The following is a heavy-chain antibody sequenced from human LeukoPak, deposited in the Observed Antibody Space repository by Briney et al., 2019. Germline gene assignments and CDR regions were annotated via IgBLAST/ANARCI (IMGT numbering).Heavy chain of an antibody. Sequence: GRSLRLSCAASGFTVSSNYMSWVRQAPGKGLEWVSVIYSGGSTYYADSVKGRFTISRDNSKNTLYPQMNSLRAEDTAVYYCARDSRLSSSWYYFDYWGQGTLVTVSS. CDR2: IYSGGST. J-gene: IGHJ4*02. D-gene: IGHD6-13*01. CDR3: ARDSRLSSSWYYFDY. CDR1: GFTVSSNY. V-gene: IGHV3-53*01.